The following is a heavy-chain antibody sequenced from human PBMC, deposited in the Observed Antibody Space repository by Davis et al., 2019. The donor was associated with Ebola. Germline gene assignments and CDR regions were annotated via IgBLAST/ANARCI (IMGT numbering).Heavy chain of an antibody. CDR1: GGSFSGYY. CDR2: IYSGGST. Sequence: PSETLSLTCAVYGGSFSGYYWSWVRQAPGKGLEWVSVIYSGGSTYYADSVKGRFTISRDNSKNTLYLQMNSLRAEDTAVYYCARDREGSGDFDYWGQGTLVTVSS. D-gene: IGHD3-10*01. CDR3: ARDREGSGDFDY. J-gene: IGHJ4*02. V-gene: IGHV3-53*05.